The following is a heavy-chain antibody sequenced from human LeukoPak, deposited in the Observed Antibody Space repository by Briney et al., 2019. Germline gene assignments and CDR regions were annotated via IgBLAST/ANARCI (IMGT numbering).Heavy chain of an antibody. D-gene: IGHD2-2*02. CDR2: LSAYNGNT. CDR1: GYTFTSYG. J-gene: IGHJ4*02. CDR3: ARDRSSYCSSTSCYMGIDY. Sequence: ASVKVSCKASGYTFTSYGISWVRQAPGQGLEWMGWLSAYNGNTNYAQKLQGRVTMTTDTSTSTAYMELRSLRSDDTAVYYCARDRSSYCSSTSCYMGIDYWGQGTLVTVSS. V-gene: IGHV1-18*01.